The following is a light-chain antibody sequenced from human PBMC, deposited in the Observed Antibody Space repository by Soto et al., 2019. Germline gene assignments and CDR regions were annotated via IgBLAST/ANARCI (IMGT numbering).Light chain of an antibody. CDR3: QQYNNWPPIT. CDR1: QSVSSN. CDR2: GAS. V-gene: IGKV3-15*01. Sequence: EIVMTQSPSTLSFSPWEISTLSCMSSQSVSSNLAWYQQKPGQAPRLLIYGASTRATGIPARFSGSGSGTEFTLTISSLQSEDFAVYYCQQYNNWPPITFGQGTRLEIK. J-gene: IGKJ5*01.